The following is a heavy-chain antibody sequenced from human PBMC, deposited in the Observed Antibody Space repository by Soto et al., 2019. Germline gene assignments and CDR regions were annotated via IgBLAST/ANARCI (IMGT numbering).Heavy chain of an antibody. J-gene: IGHJ4*02. CDR3: ASLAHYYDSSGYGGY. V-gene: IGHV1-69*12. Sequence: QVQLVQSGAEVKKPGSSVKVSCKASGGTFSSYAISWVRQAPGQGLEWMGGIIPIFGTANYAQKFQGRVTITADESTRTAYMELSSLRSEDTGVYYCASLAHYYDSSGYGGYWGQGTLVTVSS. D-gene: IGHD3-22*01. CDR2: IIPIFGTA. CDR1: GGTFSSYA.